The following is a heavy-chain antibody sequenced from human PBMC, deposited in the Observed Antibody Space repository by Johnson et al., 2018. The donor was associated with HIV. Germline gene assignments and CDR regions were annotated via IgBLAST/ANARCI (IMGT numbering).Heavy chain of an antibody. D-gene: IGHD5-24*01. J-gene: IGHJ3*02. Sequence: VLLVESGGGVVQPGRSLRLSCAASGFTFSSYWMIWVRQAPGKGLEWVANIKQDGSEKYYVDSVKGRFTISRDNAKNSLYLQMNSLRAEDTAVYYCAREVRRWLQFDAFDIWGQGTMVTVSS. CDR2: IKQDGSEK. CDR3: AREVRRWLQFDAFDI. V-gene: IGHV3-7*01. CDR1: GFTFSSYW.